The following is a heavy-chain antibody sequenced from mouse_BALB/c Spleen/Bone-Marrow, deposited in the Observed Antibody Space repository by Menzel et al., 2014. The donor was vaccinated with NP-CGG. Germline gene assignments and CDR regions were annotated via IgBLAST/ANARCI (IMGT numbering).Heavy chain of an antibody. D-gene: IGHD2-10*02. CDR2: IFPGTVTP. CDR3: ARGGYGYLDY. J-gene: IGHJ2*01. CDR1: GYTFTSYW. V-gene: IGHV1S132*01. Sequence: QVQLQQSGAELVKPGASVKLSCKTSGYTFTSYWIQWVKQRPGQGLGWIGEIFPGTVTPYYNEKFKGKATLTIDTSSSTASMQLSSLTSEDSAVYFCARGGYGYLDYWGQGTTLTVSS.